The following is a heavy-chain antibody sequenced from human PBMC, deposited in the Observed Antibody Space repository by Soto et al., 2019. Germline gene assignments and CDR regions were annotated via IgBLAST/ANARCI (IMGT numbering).Heavy chain of an antibody. Sequence: SDTLSLTCTVSGGSISSYYWSWIRQPPGKGLEWIGYIYYSGSTNYNPSLKSRVTISVDTSKNQFSLKLSSVTAAEAAVYYCARVNSKYYYDSSGYYFYYSYGMEVRGQGTTVTVSA. J-gene: IGHJ6*01. CDR1: GGSISSYY. D-gene: IGHD3-22*01. V-gene: IGHV4-59*01. CDR2: IYYSGST. CDR3: ARVNSKYYYDSSGYYFYYSYGMEV.